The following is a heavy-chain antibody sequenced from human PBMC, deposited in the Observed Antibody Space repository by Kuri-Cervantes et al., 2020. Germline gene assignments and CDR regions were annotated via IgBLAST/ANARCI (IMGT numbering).Heavy chain of an antibody. CDR2: INHSGST. CDR1: GFTFSSYE. J-gene: IGHJ4*02. Sequence: ESLKISCAASGFTFSSYEMTWVRQAPGKGLEWIGEINHSGSTNYNPSLKSRVTMSVDTSKNQFSLKLSSVTAADTAVFYCARGLPGVNLRSYYDSWGQGTLVTVSS. CDR3: ARGLPGVNLRSYYDS. V-gene: IGHV4-34*01. D-gene: IGHD2-8*01.